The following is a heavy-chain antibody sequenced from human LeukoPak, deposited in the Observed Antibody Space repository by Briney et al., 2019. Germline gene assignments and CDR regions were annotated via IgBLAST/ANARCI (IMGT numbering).Heavy chain of an antibody. CDR3: ARAGSGGYFFDF. D-gene: IGHD3-10*01. CDR2: ISSSSSYI. J-gene: IGHJ4*02. V-gene: IGHV3-21*01. CDR1: GFTFNDYS. Sequence: PGGSLRLSCAASGFTFNDYSMNWVRQAPGKGLEWVSSISSSSSYIYYADSMKGRFTISRDNAKNSLYLQMNSLRAEDTAVYYCARAGSGGYFFDFWGQGTLVTVSP.